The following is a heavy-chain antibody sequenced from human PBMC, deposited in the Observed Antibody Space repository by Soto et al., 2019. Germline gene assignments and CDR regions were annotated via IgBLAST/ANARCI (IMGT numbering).Heavy chain of an antibody. CDR3: ASSSGSPYGFDV. V-gene: IGHV4-4*02. D-gene: IGHD3-10*01. CDR1: AGFISTNNW. J-gene: IGHJ3*01. Sequence: PSEDLSLTCGGSAGFISTNNWYVWVRQPPGMGLEWIGEIYHTGTTTYNPSLKSRVTMSVDTSKNQFSLSLSFVTAADTAVYYCASSSGSPYGFDVCG. CDR2: IYHTGTT.